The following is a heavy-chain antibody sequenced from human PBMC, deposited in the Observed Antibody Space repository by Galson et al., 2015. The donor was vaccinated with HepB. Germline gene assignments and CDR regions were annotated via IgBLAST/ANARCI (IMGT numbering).Heavy chain of an antibody. CDR1: GGSISSSSYS. CDR3: ARHLRGYCSSPSCHSDY. V-gene: IGHV4-39*01. CDR2: IYYSGST. Sequence: TVSGGSISSSSYSWGWIRQPPGKGLEWIGSIYYSGSTYYNPSLKSRVTMSVDTSKNQFSLKLSSVTAADMAVYYCARHLRGYCSSPSCHSDYWGQGTLVTVSS. J-gene: IGHJ4*02. D-gene: IGHD2-2*01.